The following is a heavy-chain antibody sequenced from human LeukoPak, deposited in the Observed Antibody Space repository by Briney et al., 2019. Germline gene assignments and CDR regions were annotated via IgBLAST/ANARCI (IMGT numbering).Heavy chain of an antibody. J-gene: IGHJ4*02. Sequence: SETLSLTCTVSGGSISSYHWRWLRQPPGKGLEWIGNIYYTGSTYYGASLNTRLTVSIDSSKNQFSLKLNSVTGADTAVYYCAKSRRYCTNGVCYWGYFDYCGQRNLLTVSS. CDR2: IYYTGST. CDR3: AKSRRYCTNGVCYWGYFDY. V-gene: IGHV4-59*04. CDR1: GGSISSYH. D-gene: IGHD2-8*01.